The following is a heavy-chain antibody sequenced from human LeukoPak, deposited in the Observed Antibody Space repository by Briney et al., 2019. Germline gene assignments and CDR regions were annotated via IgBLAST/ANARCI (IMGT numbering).Heavy chain of an antibody. CDR2: IYTSGST. CDR3: ARAGTSLGYSSSTSCSYYYYYMDV. V-gene: IGHV4-4*07. D-gene: IGHD2-2*01. CDR1: GGSISSHY. J-gene: IGHJ6*03. Sequence: PSETLSLTCTVSGGSISSHYWSWVRQPAGKGLEWIRRIYTSGSTNYNPSLKSRVTMSVDTSKNQFSLKLSSVTAADTAVYYCARAGTSLGYSSSTSCSYYYYYMDVWGKGTTVTVSS.